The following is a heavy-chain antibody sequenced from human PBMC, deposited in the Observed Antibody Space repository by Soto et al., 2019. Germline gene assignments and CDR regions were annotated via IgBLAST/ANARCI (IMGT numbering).Heavy chain of an antibody. Sequence: PSETLSLTCTLSGGSISPYYWSWIRQPPGKGLEWIGNIYYRGNTNYNPSLESRVTISLDTSKYQFSLKLTSVTAADTAVYYCARRYSSSFDYWGQGTLVTVSS. V-gene: IGHV4-59*08. D-gene: IGHD6-13*01. J-gene: IGHJ4*02. CDR2: IYYRGNT. CDR3: ARRYSSSFDY. CDR1: GGSISPYY.